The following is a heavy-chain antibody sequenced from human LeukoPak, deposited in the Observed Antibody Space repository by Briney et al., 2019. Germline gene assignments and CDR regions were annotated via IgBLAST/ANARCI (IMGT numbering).Heavy chain of an antibody. D-gene: IGHD1-26*01. CDR1: GYTFTSYD. J-gene: IGHJ4*02. CDR3: ARAIKWELGSDY. V-gene: IGHV1-8*01. Sequence: ASVKVSCKASGYTFTSYDINWVRQATGQGLEWMGWMNPNSGNTGYAQKFQGRVIMTRNTSISTAYMELSSLRSEDTAVYYCARAIKWELGSDYWGQGALVTVSS. CDR2: MNPNSGNT.